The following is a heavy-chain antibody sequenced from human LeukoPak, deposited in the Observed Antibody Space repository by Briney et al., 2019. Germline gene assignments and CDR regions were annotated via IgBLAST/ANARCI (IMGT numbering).Heavy chain of an antibody. D-gene: IGHD5-24*01. Sequence: ASVKVSCKASGYTFTSYDINWVRQATGQGLEWMGWMNPNSGNTGYALKFQGRVTMTRNTSISTAYMELSSLRSEDTAVHYCARVKDGYNPSAFDIWGQGTMVTVSS. CDR2: MNPNSGNT. CDR1: GYTFTSYD. V-gene: IGHV1-8*01. CDR3: ARVKDGYNPSAFDI. J-gene: IGHJ3*02.